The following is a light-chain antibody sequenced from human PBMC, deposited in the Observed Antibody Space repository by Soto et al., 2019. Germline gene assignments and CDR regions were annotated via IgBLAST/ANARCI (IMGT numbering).Light chain of an antibody. V-gene: IGLV9-49*01. J-gene: IGLJ2*01. Sequence: QPVLTQPTSASASLGASVTLTCTLSSGYSNYKVDWYQQRPGKGPRFVMRVGTGGIVGSKGDGIPDRFSALGSGLNRYLTIKNIQEEDESDYHCGADHGSGSNFIVVFGGGTKLTVL. CDR3: GADHGSGSNFIVV. CDR1: SGYSNYK. CDR2: VGTGGIVG.